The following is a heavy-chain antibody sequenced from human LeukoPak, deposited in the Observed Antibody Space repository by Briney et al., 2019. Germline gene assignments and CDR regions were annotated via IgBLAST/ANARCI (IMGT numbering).Heavy chain of an antibody. Sequence: SQTLSLTCTVSGGSISSGDYYWSWIRQPPGKGLEWIGYTYYSGSTYYNPSLKSRVTISVDTSKNQFSLKLSSVTAADTAVYYCARSRQDLDYYGSGSYYWFDPWGQGTLVTVSS. J-gene: IGHJ5*02. CDR2: TYYSGST. CDR3: ARSRQDLDYYGSGSYYWFDP. D-gene: IGHD3-10*01. CDR1: GGSISSGDYY. V-gene: IGHV4-30-4*01.